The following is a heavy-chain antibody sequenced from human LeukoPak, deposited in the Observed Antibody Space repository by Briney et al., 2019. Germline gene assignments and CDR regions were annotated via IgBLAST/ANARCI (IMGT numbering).Heavy chain of an antibody. D-gene: IGHD5-18*01. CDR3: AKDFGGYSYGDYGMDV. V-gene: IGHV3-30*18. CDR1: GFTFSSYG. CDR2: ISYDGSNK. J-gene: IGHJ6*02. Sequence: QPGRSLRLSCAASGFTFSSYGMHRVRQAPGKGLEWVAVISYDGSNKYYADSVKGRFTISRDNSKNTLYLQMNSLRAEDTAVYYCAKDFGGYSYGDYGMDVWGQGTTVTVSS.